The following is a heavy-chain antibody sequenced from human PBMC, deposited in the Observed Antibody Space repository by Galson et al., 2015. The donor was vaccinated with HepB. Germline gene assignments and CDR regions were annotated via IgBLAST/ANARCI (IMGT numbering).Heavy chain of an antibody. CDR1: GYTFTSYG. CDR3: ARDEKMATSLGGYYYYGMDV. J-gene: IGHJ6*02. D-gene: IGHD5-24*01. CDR2: ISAYNGNT. V-gene: IGHV1-18*01. Sequence: SVKVSCKASGYTFTSYGISWVRQAPGQGLEWMGWISAYNGNTNYAQKLQGRVTMTTDTSTSTAYMELRSLRSDDTAVYYCARDEKMATSLGGYYYYGMDVWGQGTTVTVSS.